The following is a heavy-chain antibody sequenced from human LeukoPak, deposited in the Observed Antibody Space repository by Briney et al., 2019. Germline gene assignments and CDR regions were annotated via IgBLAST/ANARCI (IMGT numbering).Heavy chain of an antibody. Sequence: GGSLGLSCAASGFTFSSYAMSWVRQAPGKGLEWVSAISGSDGSTFYADSVKGRFTISRDNSKNTLCLQMNSLRAEDTAAYYCAKVKPTVTTNYFDYWGQGTLVTVSS. CDR2: ISGSDGST. CDR3: AKVKPTVTTNYFDY. J-gene: IGHJ4*02. CDR1: GFTFSSYA. V-gene: IGHV3-23*01. D-gene: IGHD4-17*01.